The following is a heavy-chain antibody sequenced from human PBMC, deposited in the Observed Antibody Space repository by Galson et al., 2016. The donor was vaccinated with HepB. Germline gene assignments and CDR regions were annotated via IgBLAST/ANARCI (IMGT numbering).Heavy chain of an antibody. D-gene: IGHD6-13*01. Sequence: SVKVSCKVSGYTLTELSMHWVRQAPGKGLEWMGGFDPEDGETIYAQKFQGRVTMTEDTSTDTAYMELSSLRSEDTAVYYCAKGRRATAGLDAFDIGGQGTMDTVSS. V-gene: IGHV1-24*01. CDR3: AKGRRATAGLDAFDI. CDR2: FDPEDGET. CDR1: GYTLTELS. J-gene: IGHJ3*02.